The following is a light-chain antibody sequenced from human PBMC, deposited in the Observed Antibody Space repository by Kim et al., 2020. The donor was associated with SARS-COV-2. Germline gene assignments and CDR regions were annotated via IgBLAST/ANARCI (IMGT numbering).Light chain of an antibody. CDR2: GKN. CDR1: SLRSYY. V-gene: IGLV3-19*01. J-gene: IGLJ2*01. Sequence: SSELTQDPAVSVALGQTVRITCQGDSLRSYYATWYQQKPVQAPIVVIYGKNNRPSGIPDRFSGSSSGNTASLTITGTQADDEADYYCNSRDSNDNVVFGG. CDR3: NSRDSNDNVV.